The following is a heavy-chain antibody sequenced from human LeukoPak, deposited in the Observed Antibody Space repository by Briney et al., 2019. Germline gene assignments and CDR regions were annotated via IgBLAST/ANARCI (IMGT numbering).Heavy chain of an antibody. V-gene: IGHV1-18*01. J-gene: IGHJ5*01. CDR2: INAHNGDT. CDR1: GYTFTNYG. CDR3: ARSPTVTTRCDL. D-gene: IGHD4-17*01. Sequence: ASVKVSCKTSGYTFTNYGISWVRQAPGQGLEWTGWINAHNGDTNYAQNLQGRVTMTTDTSTSTAYMELRSLRSDDTALYYCARSPTVTTRCDLWGQGTLVTVSS.